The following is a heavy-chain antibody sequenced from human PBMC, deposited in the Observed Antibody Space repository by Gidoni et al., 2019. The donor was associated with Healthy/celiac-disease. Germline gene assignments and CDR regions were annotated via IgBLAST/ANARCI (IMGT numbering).Heavy chain of an antibody. CDR3: ALWFGELSAD. D-gene: IGHD3-10*01. V-gene: IGHV3-21*01. Sequence: EVQLVESGGGLVKPGGSLRLSCAASGFTFSNYSLNWVRQAPGKGLEWVSSISSSSSYIYYADSVKGRFTISRDNAKNSLYLQMNSLRAEDTAVYYCALWFGELSADWGQGTLVTVSS. CDR1: GFTFSNYS. J-gene: IGHJ4*02. CDR2: ISSSSSYI.